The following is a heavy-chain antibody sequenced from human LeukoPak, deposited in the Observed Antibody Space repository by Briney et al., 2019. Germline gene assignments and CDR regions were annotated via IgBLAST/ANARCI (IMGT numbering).Heavy chain of an antibody. CDR2: MYYSGNT. V-gene: IGHV4-39*02. J-gene: IGHJ4*02. D-gene: IGHD3-10*01. Sequence: SETLSLTCTVSGGSISSSSHSWGWIRQPPGKGLEWIGSMYYSGNTYYNSSLKSRLTISVDTSKNQFSLKVTSVTAADTAVYYCAREEFGELTFLDYWGQGTLVTVSS. CDR1: GGSISSSSHS. CDR3: AREEFGELTFLDY.